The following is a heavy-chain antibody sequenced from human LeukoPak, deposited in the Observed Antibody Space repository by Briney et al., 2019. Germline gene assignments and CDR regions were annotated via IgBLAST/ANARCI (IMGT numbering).Heavy chain of an antibody. CDR3: ANSYGDYVFDY. J-gene: IGHJ4*02. CDR1: GFTFSSYT. Sequence: GGSLRLSCAASGFTFSSYTMNWVRQAPGKGLEWVANIKQDGSEKYYVDSVKGRFTISRDNAKNSLYLQMNSLRAEDTAVYYCANSYGDYVFDYWGQGTLVTVSS. CDR2: IKQDGSEK. V-gene: IGHV3-7*01. D-gene: IGHD4-17*01.